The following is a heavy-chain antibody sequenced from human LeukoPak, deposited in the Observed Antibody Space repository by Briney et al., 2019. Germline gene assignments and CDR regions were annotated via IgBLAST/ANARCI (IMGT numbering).Heavy chain of an antibody. CDR1: GGSISSYY. D-gene: IGHD2-15*01. CDR2: IYYSGST. J-gene: IGHJ6*02. V-gene: IGHV4-59*01. CDR3: ARDRDTRTPDV. Sequence: SETLSLTCTVSGGSISSYYWSWIRQPPGKGLEWIGYIYYSGSTNYNPSLKSRVTISVDTSKNQFSLKLSSVTAADTAVYYCARDRDTRTPDVWGQGTTVTVSS.